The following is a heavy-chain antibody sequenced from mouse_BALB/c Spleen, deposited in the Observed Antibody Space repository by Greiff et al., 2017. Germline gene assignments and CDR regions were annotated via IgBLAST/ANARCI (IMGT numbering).Heavy chain of an antibody. CDR3: ARSGYYYGSSYPPFAY. CDR2: INPSSGYT. CDR1: GYTFTSYT. V-gene: IGHV1-4*01. Sequence: VQLQQSGAELARPGASVKMSCKASGYTFTSYTMHWVKQRPGQGLEWIGYINPSSGYTNYNQKFKDKATLTADKSSSTAYMQLSSLTSEDSAVYYCARSGYYYGSSYPPFAYWGQGTLVTVSA. D-gene: IGHD1-1*01. J-gene: IGHJ3*01.